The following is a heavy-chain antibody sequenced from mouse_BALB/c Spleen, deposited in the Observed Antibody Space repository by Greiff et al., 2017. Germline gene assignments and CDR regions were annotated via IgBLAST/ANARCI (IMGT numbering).Heavy chain of an antibody. Sequence: EVKVVESGGGLVKPGGSLKLSCAASGFAFSSYDMSWVRQTPEKRLEWVAYISSGGGSTYYPDTVKGRFTISRDNAKNTLYLQMSSLKSEDTAMYYCARQDDYDRFACWGQGTLVTVSA. CDR1: GFAFSSYD. V-gene: IGHV5-12-1*01. CDR3: ARQDDYDRFAC. D-gene: IGHD2-4*01. J-gene: IGHJ3*01. CDR2: ISSGGGST.